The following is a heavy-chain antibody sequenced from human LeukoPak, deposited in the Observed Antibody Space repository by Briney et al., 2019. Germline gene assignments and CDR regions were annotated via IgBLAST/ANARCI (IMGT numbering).Heavy chain of an antibody. CDR2: IYYSGST. D-gene: IGHD7-27*01. CDR1: GGSISSYY. Sequence: SETLSLTCTVSGGSISSYYWSWIRQPPGKALEWIGYIYYSGSTNYNPSLKSRVTISVDTSKNQFSLKLGSVTAADTAVYYCARALPGVTGFYFDYWGQGTLVTVSS. V-gene: IGHV4-59*01. CDR3: ARALPGVTGFYFDY. J-gene: IGHJ4*02.